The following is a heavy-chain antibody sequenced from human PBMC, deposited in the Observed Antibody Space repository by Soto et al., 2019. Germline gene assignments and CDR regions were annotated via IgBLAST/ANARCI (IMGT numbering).Heavy chain of an antibody. Sequence: SVKVSCKASGGTFSSYAISWVRQAPGQGLEWMGGIIPIFGTANYAQKFQGRVTITADESTSTAYMELSSLRSEDTAVYYCARSQLAYCGGDCYLQAGSFDYWGQGTLVTVS. J-gene: IGHJ4*02. CDR1: GGTFSSYA. CDR2: IIPIFGTA. D-gene: IGHD2-21*02. V-gene: IGHV1-69*13. CDR3: ARSQLAYCGGDCYLQAGSFDY.